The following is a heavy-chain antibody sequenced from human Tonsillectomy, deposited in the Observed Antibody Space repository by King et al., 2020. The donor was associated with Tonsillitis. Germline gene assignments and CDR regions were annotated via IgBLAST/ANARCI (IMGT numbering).Heavy chain of an antibody. Sequence: VQLVESGGGLIQPGGSLRLSCAASGFTFSSYAMNWVRQAPGXGLEWVSGISGSGGSTYYADSVEGRFAISRDNSQNTXYLQMNSLRAEDTDVYYCAKDXDXXSPHGMXXXG. CDR1: GFTFSSYA. V-gene: IGHV3-23*04. D-gene: IGHD3-3*01. J-gene: IGHJ6*02. CDR3: AKDXDXXSPHGMXX. CDR2: ISGSGGST.